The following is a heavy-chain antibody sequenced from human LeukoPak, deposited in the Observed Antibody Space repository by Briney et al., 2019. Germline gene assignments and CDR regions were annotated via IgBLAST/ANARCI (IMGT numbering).Heavy chain of an antibody. D-gene: IGHD3-16*01. Sequence: GSLRLSCTASGFTFGDYAMSWVRQAPGKGLEWVGFIRSKAYGGTTEYAASVKGRFTISRDDSKSIAYLQMNSLKTEDTAVYYCTSPFGGPIPYYGMDVWGKGTTVTVSS. V-gene: IGHV3-49*04. CDR2: IRSKAYGGTT. J-gene: IGHJ6*04. CDR1: GFTFGDYA. CDR3: TSPFGGPIPYYGMDV.